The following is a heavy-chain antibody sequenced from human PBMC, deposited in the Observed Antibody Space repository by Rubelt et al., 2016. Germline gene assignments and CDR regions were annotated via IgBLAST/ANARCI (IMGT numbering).Heavy chain of an antibody. D-gene: IGHD1-7*01. J-gene: IGHJ4*02. Sequence: QVQLQQSGPRLVKPSQTLSLTCAISGDSVSSNSATWNWIRQSPSRGLEWLGRTYYRSTWYSGYAVSVKRRISISPDPSKIPFSLLLDSGTPEDTAVYYCGRRFGTTNDYWGQGTVVAVSS. V-gene: IGHV6-1*01. CDR1: GDSVSSNSAT. CDR2: TYYRSTWYS. CDR3: GRRFGTTNDY.